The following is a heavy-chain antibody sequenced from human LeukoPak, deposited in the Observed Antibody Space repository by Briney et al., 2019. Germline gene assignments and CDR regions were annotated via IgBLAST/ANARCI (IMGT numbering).Heavy chain of an antibody. J-gene: IGHJ4*02. V-gene: IGHV3-9*01. CDR1: GFTFSSYA. CDR2: ISWNSGSI. CDR3: AKDIGYDSSGYPDY. Sequence: GRSLRLSCAASGFTFSSYAMHWVRQAPGKGLEWVSGISWNSGSIGYTDSVKGRFTISRDNAKNSLYLQMNSLRAEDTALYYCAKDIGYDSSGYPDYWGQGTLVTVSS. D-gene: IGHD3-22*01.